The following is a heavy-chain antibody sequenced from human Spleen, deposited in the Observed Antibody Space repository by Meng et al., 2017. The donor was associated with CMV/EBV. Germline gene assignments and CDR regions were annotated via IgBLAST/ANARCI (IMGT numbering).Heavy chain of an antibody. CDR3: ARDHNWFHYFDY. CDR2: IYYSGST. D-gene: IGHD1-20*01. CDR1: GGSISSGDYY. J-gene: IGHJ4*02. Sequence: QLQESGPGLVQPSQTLSLTCTVSGGSISSGDYYWSWIRQPPGKGLEWIGYIYYSGSTYYNPSLKSRVTISVDTSKNQFSLKLSSVTAADTAVYYCARDHNWFHYFDYWGQGTLVTVSS. V-gene: IGHV4-30-4*08.